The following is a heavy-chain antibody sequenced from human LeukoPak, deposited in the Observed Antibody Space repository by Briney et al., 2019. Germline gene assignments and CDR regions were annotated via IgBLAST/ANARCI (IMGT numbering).Heavy chain of an antibody. CDR2: ISGSDGST. CDR1: EFPFNAYW. D-gene: IGHD2/OR15-2a*01. Sequence: GGSLRLSCAASEFPFNAYWMSWVRQAPGMGLEWVSGISGSDGSTYYADSVKGRFTISRDNSKNTLYLQMNSLRVEDAALYYCAKNIGGLDYWGQGTLVTVSS. CDR3: AKNIGGLDY. V-gene: IGHV3-23*01. J-gene: IGHJ4*02.